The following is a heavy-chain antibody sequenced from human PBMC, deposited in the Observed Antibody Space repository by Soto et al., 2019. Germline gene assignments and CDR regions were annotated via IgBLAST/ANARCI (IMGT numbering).Heavy chain of an antibody. J-gene: IGHJ4*02. CDR3: AKTGKADRKYSSSPTDY. CDR2: ISGSGGST. CDR1: GFTFSSYA. D-gene: IGHD6-6*01. V-gene: IGHV3-23*01. Sequence: GGSLRLSCAASGFTFSSYAMSWVRQAPGKGLEWVSAISGSGGSTYYADSVKGRFTISRDNSKNTLYLQMNSLRAEDTAVYYCAKTGKADRKYSSSPTDYWGQGTLVTVSS.